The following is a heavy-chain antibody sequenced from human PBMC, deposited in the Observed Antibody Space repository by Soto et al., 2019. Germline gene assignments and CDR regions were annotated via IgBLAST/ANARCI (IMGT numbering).Heavy chain of an antibody. CDR3: AKDMKEKYYGSGSFVPYYYYYMDV. CDR1: GFTFSSYR. V-gene: IGHV3-48*04. D-gene: IGHD3-10*01. CDR2: ISSSSNTI. Sequence: GGSLRLSCAASGFTFSSYRVNWVRQAPGKGLEWVSYISSSSNTIYYADSVKGRFTISRDNAKNSLYLQMNSLRAEDTALYYCAKDMKEKYYGSGSFVPYYYYYMDVWGKGTTVTVSS. J-gene: IGHJ6*03.